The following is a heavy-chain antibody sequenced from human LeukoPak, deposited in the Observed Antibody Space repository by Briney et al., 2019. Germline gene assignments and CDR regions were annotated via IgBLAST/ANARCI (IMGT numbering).Heavy chain of an antibody. J-gene: IGHJ4*02. Sequence: SETLSLTCTVSGGSISSYYWSWIRQPPGKGLEWIGNIYYSGTTYYNPSLKSRVTISLDTSKNQFSLKLNSVTAADTAVYYCAQHYVLHIVGPTTWGQGTLVSVSS. CDR2: IYYSGTT. CDR3: AQHYVLHIVGPTT. D-gene: IGHD3-16*01. CDR1: GGSISSYY. V-gene: IGHV4-59*04.